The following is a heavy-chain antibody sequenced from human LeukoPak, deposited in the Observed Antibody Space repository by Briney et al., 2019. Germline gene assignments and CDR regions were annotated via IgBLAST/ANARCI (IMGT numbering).Heavy chain of an antibody. Sequence: GGSLRLSCAASGFTFSSYSMNWVRQAPGKGLEWVSSISSSSSYIYYADSVKGRFTISRDNAKNSLYLQMNSLRSEDTAVYYCARDSRLLWFGELLGWGQGTLVTVSS. D-gene: IGHD3-10*01. V-gene: IGHV3-21*01. CDR1: GFTFSSYS. CDR2: ISSSSSYI. J-gene: IGHJ4*02. CDR3: ARDSRLLWFGELLG.